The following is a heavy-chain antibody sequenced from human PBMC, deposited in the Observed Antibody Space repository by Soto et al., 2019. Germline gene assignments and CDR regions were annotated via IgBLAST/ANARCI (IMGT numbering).Heavy chain of an antibody. D-gene: IGHD1-26*01. CDR1: GGSINSYY. CDR2: IYYSGST. J-gene: IGHJ3*02. V-gene: IGHV4-59*01. CDR3: ARGRGGSGLCFEM. Sequence: QVQLQESGPGLVKPSETLSLTCTVSGGSINSYYWSWIRQPPGRGLEWIGYIYYSGSTNYNASLKSRVTISIDTSKRQFSLKLTSVGAADTAVYYCARGRGGSGLCFEMWGQGTTVAVSS.